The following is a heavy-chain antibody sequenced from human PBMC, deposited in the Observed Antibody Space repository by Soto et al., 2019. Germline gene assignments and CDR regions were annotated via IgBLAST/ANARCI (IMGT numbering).Heavy chain of an antibody. CDR1: GFTFSSYS. CDR3: ARDSYLVPAAMSYYYYMDV. J-gene: IGHJ6*03. CDR2: ISSSSSTI. V-gene: IGHV3-48*01. D-gene: IGHD2-2*01. Sequence: GGSLRLSCAASGFTFSSYSMNWVRQAPGKGLEWVSYISSSSSTIYYADSVKGRFTISRDNAKNSLYLQMNSLRAEDTAVYYCARDSYLVPAAMSYYYYMDVWGKGTTVTVSS.